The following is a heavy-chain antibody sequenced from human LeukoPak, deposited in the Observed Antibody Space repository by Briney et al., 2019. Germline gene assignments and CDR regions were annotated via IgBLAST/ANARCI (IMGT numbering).Heavy chain of an antibody. Sequence: PGGSLRLSCAASGFTFSSYSMNWVRQAPGKGLEWVSYISSTNGYIYYADSVRGRFTISRDNAKNSLSLQMNSLRAEGTAVYYCARGRSTWHLDYWGQGTLATVSS. CDR1: GFTFSSYS. CDR3: ARGRSTWHLDY. J-gene: IGHJ4*02. D-gene: IGHD1-26*01. V-gene: IGHV3-21*01. CDR2: ISSTNGYI.